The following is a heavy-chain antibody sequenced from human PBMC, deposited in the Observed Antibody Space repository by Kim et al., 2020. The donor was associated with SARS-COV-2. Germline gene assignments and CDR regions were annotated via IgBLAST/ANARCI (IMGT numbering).Heavy chain of an antibody. CDR2: IRSKAYGGTT. Sequence: GGSLRLSCTAPGFTFGDYAMSWVRQAPGKGLEWVGFIRSKAYGGTTEYAASVKGRFTISRDDSKSISYLQMNSLKTEDTAVYYCTRAHNIGRWAYYYYYYMDVWGKGTTVTVSS. V-gene: IGHV3-49*04. J-gene: IGHJ6*03. CDR3: TRAHNIGRWAYYYYYYMDV. D-gene: IGHD5-12*01. CDR1: GFTFGDYA.